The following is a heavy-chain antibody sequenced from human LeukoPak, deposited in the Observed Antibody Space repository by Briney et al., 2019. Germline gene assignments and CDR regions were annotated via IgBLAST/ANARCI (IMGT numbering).Heavy chain of an antibody. V-gene: IGHV3-7*01. Sequence: PGGSLRLPCAASGFTFSSYWMSWVRQAPGKGLEWVANIKQDGSEKYYVDSVKGRFTISRDNAKDSLYLQMNSLRAEDTAVYYCARDSPYYYDSSGYYLDYWGQGTLVTVSS. D-gene: IGHD3-22*01. J-gene: IGHJ4*02. CDR1: GFTFSSYW. CDR2: IKQDGSEK. CDR3: ARDSPYYYDSSGYYLDY.